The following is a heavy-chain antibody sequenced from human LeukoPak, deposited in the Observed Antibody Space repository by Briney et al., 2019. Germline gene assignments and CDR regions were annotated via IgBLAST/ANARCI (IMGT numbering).Heavy chain of an antibody. Sequence: SETLSHTCAVSGGPFSGYFWSWIRQSSGKGLEWIGEIHNSGTTNYNPSLNSRVTISEDTSKNQFYLNLSSVTAADTAVYYCARRYYYDFWGQGTLVTVSS. CDR2: IHNSGTT. CDR1: GGPFSGYF. V-gene: IGHV4-34*01. J-gene: IGHJ4*02. CDR3: ARRYYYDF.